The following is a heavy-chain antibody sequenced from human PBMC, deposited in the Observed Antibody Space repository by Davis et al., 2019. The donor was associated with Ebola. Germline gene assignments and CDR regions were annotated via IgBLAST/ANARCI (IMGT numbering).Heavy chain of an antibody. Sequence: PGGSLRLSCAASGFTFSSYEMNWVRQAPGKGLEWISYISSSGSTIYYADSVKGRFTISRDNAKNALYLQMNSLRDEDTAVYYCARAGMVQGVITKWDGYWGQGTLVTVSS. D-gene: IGHD3-10*01. CDR2: ISSSGSTI. CDR3: ARAGMVQGVITKWDGY. J-gene: IGHJ4*02. CDR1: GFTFSSYE. V-gene: IGHV3-48*03.